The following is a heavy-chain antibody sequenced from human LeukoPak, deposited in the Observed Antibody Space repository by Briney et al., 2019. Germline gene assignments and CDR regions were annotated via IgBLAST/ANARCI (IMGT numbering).Heavy chain of an antibody. CDR2: INSHGSST. D-gene: IGHD5-12*01. Sequence: PGGSLRLSCAASGFTFSSYWMHCVRQAPGNGLVWVSRINSHGSSTSYADSVKGRFTISRDNAKNTLYLQMNSLRAEDTAVYYCTRDGGYNAFDIWGQGTMVTVSS. CDR3: TRDGGYNAFDI. J-gene: IGHJ3*02. CDR1: GFTFSSYW. V-gene: IGHV3-74*01.